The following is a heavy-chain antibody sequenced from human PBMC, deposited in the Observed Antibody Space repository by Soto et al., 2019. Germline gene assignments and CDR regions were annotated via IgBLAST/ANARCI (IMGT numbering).Heavy chain of an antibody. V-gene: IGHV1-8*01. CDR3: ERDHRYNWNDEGWFGP. CDR2: LNPNSGNT. CDR1: GYMFSTYD. J-gene: IGHJ5*02. D-gene: IGHD1-20*01. Sequence: QVQLVQSGAEVKKPGASVKVSCKASGYMFSTYDINWVRQAPVQGLEWMGWLNPNSGNTGYAQKFQANVTITRNTFINKAYMELSSLGSDDTAVYCCERDHRYNWNDEGWFGPWGKGTLVTVSS.